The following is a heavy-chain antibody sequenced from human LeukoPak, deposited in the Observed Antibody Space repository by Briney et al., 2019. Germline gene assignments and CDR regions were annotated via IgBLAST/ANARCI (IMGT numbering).Heavy chain of an antibody. Sequence: GGSLRLSCTASGFSFSGHWMHWARQLPGKGLVWVSRISPTGSTTSYADSVKGRFTVSRDNAKNTLYLQVNNLRAEDTAVYYCARGPKSNCPRLDFGGQETPLSVSS. J-gene: IGHJ4*02. CDR1: GFSFSGHW. CDR3: ARGPKSNCPRLDF. V-gene: IGHV3-74*01. D-gene: IGHD1-1*01. CDR2: ISPTGSTT.